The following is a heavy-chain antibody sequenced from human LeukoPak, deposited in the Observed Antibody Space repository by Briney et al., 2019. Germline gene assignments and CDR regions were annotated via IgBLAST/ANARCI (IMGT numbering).Heavy chain of an antibody. D-gene: IGHD3-10*01. Sequence: SETLSLTCTVSGVSISSYYWSWIRQPPGKGLEWIGYIYYSGSTNYNPSLKSRVTISVDTSKNQFSLKLSSVTAADTAVYYCAKVMVRGVYTAPIWNYWGQGTLVTVSS. V-gene: IGHV4-59*01. CDR3: AKVMVRGVYTAPIWNY. J-gene: IGHJ4*02. CDR1: GVSISSYY. CDR2: IYYSGST.